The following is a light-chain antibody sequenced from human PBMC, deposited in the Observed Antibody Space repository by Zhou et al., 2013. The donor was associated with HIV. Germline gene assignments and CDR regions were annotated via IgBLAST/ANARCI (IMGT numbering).Light chain of an antibody. Sequence: EIVLTQSPGTLSLSPGERATLSCRASQSVSSTYLAWYQQKPGQAPRLLIYGASSRATGIPARFSGSGSGTDFTLTISNLEPEDFAVYYCQQRGNWPLTFGPGTKVD. CDR1: QSVSSTY. CDR3: QQRGNWPLT. CDR2: GAS. J-gene: IGKJ3*01. V-gene: IGKV3D-20*02.